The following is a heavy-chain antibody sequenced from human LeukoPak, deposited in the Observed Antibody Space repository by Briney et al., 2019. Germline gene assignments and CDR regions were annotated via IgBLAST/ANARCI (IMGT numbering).Heavy chain of an antibody. D-gene: IGHD1-26*01. CDR3: ARVEGGRYWRSNPELVLGFDP. J-gene: IGHJ5*02. V-gene: IGHV1-2*02. Sequence: GASVKVSCKASGYTFTGYYMHWVRHAPAQGLEWMGWINPNSGGTNYAQKFQGRVSMTRGTSISTAYMELSRLSSDDTAVYYCARVEGGRYWRSNPELVLGFDPWGQGTLVTVSS. CDR2: INPNSGGT. CDR1: GYTFTGYY.